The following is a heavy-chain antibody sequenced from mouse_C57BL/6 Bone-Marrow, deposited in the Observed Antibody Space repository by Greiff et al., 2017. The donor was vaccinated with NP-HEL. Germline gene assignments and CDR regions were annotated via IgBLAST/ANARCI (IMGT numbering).Heavy chain of an antibody. Sequence: VQLQQSGPELVKPGASVKISCKASGYSFTGYYMNWVKQSPEKSLEWIGEINPSTGGTTYNQKYKAKATLTVYKYSSTAYMQLKSLTSEDSADYYCARGTAVDYWGQGTTLTVSS. CDR1: GYSFTGYY. CDR2: INPSTGGT. J-gene: IGHJ2*01. CDR3: ARGTAVDY. V-gene: IGHV1-42*01. D-gene: IGHD1-2*01.